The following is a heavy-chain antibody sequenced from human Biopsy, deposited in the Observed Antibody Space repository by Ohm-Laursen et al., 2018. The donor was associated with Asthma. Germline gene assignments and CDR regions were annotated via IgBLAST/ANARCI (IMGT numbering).Heavy chain of an antibody. CDR2: ISFDGSNE. D-gene: IGHD1-26*01. CDR1: GFSFSSFG. V-gene: IGHV3-30*18. J-gene: IGHJ4*02. Sequence: SLRLSCAASGFSFSSFGMHWVRQAPGKGLEWVAVISFDGSNEDYADSVKGRFTISRDNSKNTLFLEMNSLRPEDTAVYYCEKELFPGWELRRGPDSWGQGTLVTVSS. CDR3: EKELFPGWELRRGPDS.